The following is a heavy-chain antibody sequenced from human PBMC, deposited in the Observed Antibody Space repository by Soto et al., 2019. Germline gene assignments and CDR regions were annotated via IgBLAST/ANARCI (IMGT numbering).Heavy chain of an antibody. Sequence: SPTLSLTCAISGASVSSNTASWTWIRQSPSRGLEWLGRTYFRSKWYNDYAVSVKSRIIINPDTSNNQFSLQLNSVTPEDTAVYFCAKGDNLGPKTGYAFDPWGQRIMVTDSS. CDR2: TYFRSKWYN. CDR1: GASVSSNTAS. V-gene: IGHV6-1*01. J-gene: IGHJ5*02. CDR3: AKGDNLGPKTGYAFDP. D-gene: IGHD5-12*01.